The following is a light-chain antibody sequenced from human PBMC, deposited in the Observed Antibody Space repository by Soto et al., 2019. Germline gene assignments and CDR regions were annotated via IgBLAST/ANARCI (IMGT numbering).Light chain of an antibody. Sequence: EIVLPQSPGTLSLSPGERATLSFRASQRVSNTYLAWYQQKTGRAPRLLIYGASNRATGIPDRFSGSGSGTDFTLTISSLEPEDFAVYYCQQRSNWPRTFGQGTMVDIK. CDR2: GAS. V-gene: IGKV3D-20*02. J-gene: IGKJ1*01. CDR1: QRVSNTY. CDR3: QQRSNWPRT.